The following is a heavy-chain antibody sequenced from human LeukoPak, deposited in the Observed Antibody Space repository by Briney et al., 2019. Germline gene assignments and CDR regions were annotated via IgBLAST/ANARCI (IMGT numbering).Heavy chain of an antibody. J-gene: IGHJ4*02. D-gene: IGHD3-10*01. CDR3: ARGSGSAVYYPFDN. V-gene: IGHV1-2*02. Sequence: ASVKVSCKASGYTFTDYYIHWVRQAPGQGLEWTGWINPNSGGTHYAQKFQGRVTMARDTSISTAYMELSRLRSDDTAVYYCARGSGSAVYYPFDNWGQGTLVTVSS. CDR1: GYTFTDYY. CDR2: INPNSGGT.